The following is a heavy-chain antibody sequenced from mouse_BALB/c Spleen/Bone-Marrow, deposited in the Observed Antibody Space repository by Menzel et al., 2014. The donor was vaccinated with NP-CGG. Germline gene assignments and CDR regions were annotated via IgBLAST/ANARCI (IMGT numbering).Heavy chain of an antibody. CDR1: GYTFTSYT. J-gene: IGHJ3*01. CDR3: ARSNGNYVLAY. V-gene: IGHV1-4*01. Sequence: VQLQESGAELARPGASVKMSCKASGYTFTSYTMHWVKQRPGQGLEWIGYINPSSGYTNYNQKFKDKATLTADKSSSAAYMQLSSLTSEDSAVYYCARSNGNYVLAYWGQGTLVTVSA. CDR2: INPSSGYT. D-gene: IGHD2-1*01.